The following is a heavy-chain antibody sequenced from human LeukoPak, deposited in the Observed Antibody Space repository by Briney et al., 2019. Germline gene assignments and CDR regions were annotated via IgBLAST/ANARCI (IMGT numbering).Heavy chain of an antibody. CDR3: ASGSGSYRTPSYYTAV. J-gene: IGHJ6*03. CDR1: GFTVSSNY. D-gene: IGHD3-10*01. Sequence: GGSLCLSCVASGFTVSSNYMSWVRQAPGKGLEWVSVIYSGGSTYYADSVKGRFTISRDNSKNTLYLQMNSLRAEDTAVYYCASGSGSYRTPSYYTAVWGTARTPTVSS. CDR2: IYSGGST. V-gene: IGHV3-53*01.